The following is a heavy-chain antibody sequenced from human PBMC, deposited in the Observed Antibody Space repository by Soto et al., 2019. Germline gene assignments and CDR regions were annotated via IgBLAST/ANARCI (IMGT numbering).Heavy chain of an antibody. D-gene: IGHD2-21*01. CDR1: SGSIGRYY. CDR3: ASLGAYYQSLAP. J-gene: IGHJ5*02. CDR2: IYYSGST. Sequence: VPRSLAWSGRSGSIGRYYRCWIRQTPGKGLEWIGYIYYSGSTNYNPSLKSRVTISVDTSKNQFSLKLSSVTAADTAVYYCASLGAYYQSLAPWGQGNVVT. V-gene: IGHV4-59*01.